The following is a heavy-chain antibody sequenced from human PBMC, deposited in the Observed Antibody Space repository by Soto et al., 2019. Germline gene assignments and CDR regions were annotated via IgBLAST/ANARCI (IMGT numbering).Heavy chain of an antibody. Sequence: GGSLRLSCAASGFTFSSYSMNWVRQAPGKGLEWVSAISDDGRTTYSADSVKGRFTISRDDSKNTLFLQMNSLRAEDTAVYYCAKYRTYYDKSGSNRPFDYWGPGTLVTVSS. CDR3: AKYRTYYDKSGSNRPFDY. D-gene: IGHD3-22*01. CDR2: ISDDGRTT. CDR1: GFTFSSYS. V-gene: IGHV3-23*01. J-gene: IGHJ4*02.